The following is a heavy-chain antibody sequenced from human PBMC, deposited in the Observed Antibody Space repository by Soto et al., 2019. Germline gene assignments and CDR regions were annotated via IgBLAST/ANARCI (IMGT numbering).Heavy chain of an antibody. Sequence: TSETLSLTCTVSGGSISSGGYYWSWIRQHPGKGLEWIGYIYYSGSTYYNPSLKSRVTISVDTSKNQFSLKLSSVTAADTAVYYCARFTANDIVVVTAIYAFDIWGQGTMVTVSS. J-gene: IGHJ3*02. CDR3: ARFTANDIVVVTAIYAFDI. CDR2: IYYSGST. V-gene: IGHV4-31*03. CDR1: GGSISSGGYY. D-gene: IGHD2-21*02.